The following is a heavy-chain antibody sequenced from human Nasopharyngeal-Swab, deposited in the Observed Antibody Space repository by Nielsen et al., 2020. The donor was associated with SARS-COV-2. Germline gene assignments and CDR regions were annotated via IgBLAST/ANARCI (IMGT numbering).Heavy chain of an antibody. CDR1: GCTFTSYA. Sequence: ASVKASCKASGCTFTSYAMHWVRQAPGQRLEWMGWINAGNGNTKYSQKFQGRVTITRDTSASTAYMELSSLRSEDTAVYYCARERGVVVVAAKVFHPIPARFDPWGQGTLVTVSS. V-gene: IGHV1-3*01. CDR2: INAGNGNT. J-gene: IGHJ5*02. D-gene: IGHD2-15*01. CDR3: ARERGVVVVAAKVFHPIPARFDP.